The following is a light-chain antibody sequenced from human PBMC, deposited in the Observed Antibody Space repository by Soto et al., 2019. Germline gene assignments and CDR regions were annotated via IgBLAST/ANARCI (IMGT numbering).Light chain of an antibody. CDR3: QQYGTSPPVT. CDR2: GAS. V-gene: IGKV3-20*01. CDR1: QSISSDY. J-gene: IGKJ4*01. Sequence: EIVLTQSPGTLSLSPGDTATLSCRASQSISSDYVAWYQQKPGQAPRLLIYGASSRAAGIPDRFSGSGSGTDFPLTVSRLEPEDFAVYYCQQYGTSPPVTFGGGTKVEIK.